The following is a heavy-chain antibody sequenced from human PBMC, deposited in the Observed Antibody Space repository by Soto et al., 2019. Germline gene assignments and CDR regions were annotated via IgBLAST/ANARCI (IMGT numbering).Heavy chain of an antibody. D-gene: IGHD2-2*01. CDR3: ARDSCGVTNCYGHFDF. CDR1: GFSFSSYG. CDR2: IWFDGSKR. V-gene: IGHV3-33*01. J-gene: IGHJ4*02. Sequence: PGGSLRLSCAASGFSFSSYGMHWVRQAPGKGLEWVAIIWFDGSKRYYAESVKGRFTVSRDNSKNTTYLQMTSLRVEDTAVYYCARDSCGVTNCYGHFDFWGQGSLVTVSS.